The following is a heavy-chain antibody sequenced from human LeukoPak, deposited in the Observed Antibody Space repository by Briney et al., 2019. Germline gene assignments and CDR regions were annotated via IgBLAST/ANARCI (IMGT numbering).Heavy chain of an antibody. CDR3: ARRAAVAPYFDY. J-gene: IGHJ4*02. D-gene: IGHD6-19*01. V-gene: IGHV4-59*08. CDR2: IYYSGST. Sequence: SETLSLTCTVSGGSISSYYWSWIRQPPGKGLEWIGYIYYSGSTNYNPSLKSRVTISVDTSKNQFSLKLSSVTAADTAVYYCARRAAVAPYFDYWGQGTLVTVSS. CDR1: GGSISSYY.